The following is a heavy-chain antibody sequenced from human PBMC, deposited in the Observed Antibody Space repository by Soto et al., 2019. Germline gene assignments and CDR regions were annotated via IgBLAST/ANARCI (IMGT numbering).Heavy chain of an antibody. CDR3: AKCPRGYCSSTSCYPDY. Sequence: GGSLRLSCAASGFTFSSYGMHWVRQAPGKGLEWVAVISYDGSNKYYADSVKGRFTISRDNSKNTLYLQMNSLRAEDTAVYYCAKCPRGYCSSTSCYPDYWGQGTLVTVSS. D-gene: IGHD2-2*01. CDR1: GFTFSSYG. CDR2: ISYDGSNK. V-gene: IGHV3-30*18. J-gene: IGHJ4*02.